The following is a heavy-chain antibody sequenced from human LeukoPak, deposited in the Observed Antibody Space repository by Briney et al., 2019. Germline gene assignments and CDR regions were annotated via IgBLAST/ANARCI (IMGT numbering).Heavy chain of an antibody. CDR2: MNPNSGNT. CDR3: ARGQGYYYDSSGYYGGTDY. CDR1: GYTFTSYD. D-gene: IGHD3-22*01. V-gene: IGHV1-8*01. J-gene: IGHJ4*02. Sequence: ASVKVSCKASGYTFTSYDINWVRQATGQGLEWMRWMNPNSGNTGYAQKFQGRVTMTRNTSISTAYMELSSLRSEDTAVYYCARGQGYYYDSSGYYGGTDYWGQGTLVTVSS.